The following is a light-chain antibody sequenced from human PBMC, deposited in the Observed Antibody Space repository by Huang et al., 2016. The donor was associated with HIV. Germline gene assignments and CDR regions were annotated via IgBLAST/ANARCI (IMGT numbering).Light chain of an antibody. CDR2: GSS. J-gene: IGKJ1*01. CDR1: QSVASSY. CDR3: QQYGSTPLT. V-gene: IGKV3-20*01. Sequence: EIVLTQSPGTLSLSPGERATLSCRASQSVASSYLAWYQQKPGRAPRLLISGSSSRATGSPDRFSGSGSGTDFTLTISRLEPEDFAVYYCQQYGSTPLTFGQGTKVEIK.